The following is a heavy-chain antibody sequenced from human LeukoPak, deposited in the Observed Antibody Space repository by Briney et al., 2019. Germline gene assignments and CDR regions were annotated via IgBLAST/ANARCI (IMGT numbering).Heavy chain of an antibody. CDR3: ARSMATITFSFDC. V-gene: IGHV3-21*01. CDR2: ISSSSSYI. CDR1: GFTFSSYS. J-gene: IGHJ4*02. Sequence: GGSLRLSCAASGFTFSSYSMNWVRQAPGKGLEWVSSISSSSSYIYYAHSVKGRFTISRDNAKNSLYLQMNSLRAEDTAVYYCARSMATITFSFDCWGQGTLVPVSS. D-gene: IGHD5-24*01.